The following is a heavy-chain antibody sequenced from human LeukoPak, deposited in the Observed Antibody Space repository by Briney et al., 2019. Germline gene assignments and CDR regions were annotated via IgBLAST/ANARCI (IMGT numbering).Heavy chain of an antibody. J-gene: IGHJ3*02. CDR1: GFTFSSYS. V-gene: IGHV4-59*12. CDR2: IFYSGST. D-gene: IGHD3-10*01. Sequence: PGGSLRLSCAASGFTFSSYSMNWVRQAPGKGLEWIGNIFYSGSTYYSLSFKSRVTISLDTSRNQFSLKVNSVTAADTAVYYCAKSNGYGLVDIWGQGTMVTVSS. CDR3: AKSNGYGLVDI.